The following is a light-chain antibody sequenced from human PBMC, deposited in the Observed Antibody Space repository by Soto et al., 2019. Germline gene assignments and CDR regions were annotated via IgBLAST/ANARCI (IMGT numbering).Light chain of an antibody. V-gene: IGKV3-20*01. Sequence: EIVLTQSPGTLSLSPGESATLSCRAAQTIGSTYLAWYQQKGGQAPKILIYGTSTRATGIPDRFSGSGSGTDFSLTISRLEPEDVAVYYCQHYRSPALTFVGGTKVEI. CDR2: GTS. CDR3: QHYRSPALT. J-gene: IGKJ4*01. CDR1: QTIGSTY.